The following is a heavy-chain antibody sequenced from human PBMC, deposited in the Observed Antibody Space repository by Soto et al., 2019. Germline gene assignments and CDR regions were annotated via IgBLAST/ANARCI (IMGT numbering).Heavy chain of an antibody. D-gene: IGHD5-12*01. CDR3: ARGLDPDAFDI. Sequence: QPGGSLRLSCAASGFTFSSNWMGWVRQAPGVGLEGVANIKQDGSKKYYVDSVKGRFTTSRNNAKNSLHLQMSSLRAEDTAVYYCARGLDPDAFDIWGQGTMVTVSS. J-gene: IGHJ3*02. V-gene: IGHV3-7*01. CDR2: IKQDGSKK. CDR1: GFTFSSNW.